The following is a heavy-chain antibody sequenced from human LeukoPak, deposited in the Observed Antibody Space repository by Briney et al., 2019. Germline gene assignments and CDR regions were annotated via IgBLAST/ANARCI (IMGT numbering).Heavy chain of an antibody. Sequence: PGGSLRLSCAASGFTFSSYAMSWVRQAPGKGLEWVSAISGSGGSTYYADSVKGRFTISRDNSKNTLYLQMNSLRAEDTAVYYCAKEEMGYYYDSSGYYSIPYYFDYWGQGTPVTVSS. CDR2: ISGSGGST. D-gene: IGHD3-22*01. J-gene: IGHJ4*02. CDR1: GFTFSSYA. CDR3: AKEEMGYYYDSSGYYSIPYYFDY. V-gene: IGHV3-23*01.